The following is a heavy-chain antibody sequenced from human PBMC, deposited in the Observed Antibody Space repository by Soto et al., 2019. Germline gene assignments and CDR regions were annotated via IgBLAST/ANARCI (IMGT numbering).Heavy chain of an antibody. CDR1: GGSISSSSYY. J-gene: IGHJ6*02. Sequence: QLQLQESGPGLVKPSETLSLTCTVSGGSISSSSYYWGWIRQPPGKGLEWIGSIYYSGSTYYNPSLKRRVTISVDTSKNQFSLKLSSVTAADTAVYYCARRGYYYYGMDVWGQGTTVTVSS. V-gene: IGHV4-39*01. CDR2: IYYSGST. CDR3: ARRGYYYYGMDV.